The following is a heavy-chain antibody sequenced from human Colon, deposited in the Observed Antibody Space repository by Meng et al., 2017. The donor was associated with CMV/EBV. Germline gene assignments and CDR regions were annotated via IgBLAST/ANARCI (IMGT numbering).Heavy chain of an antibody. CDR3: AITLRNWGNWFDP. CDR2: INPGGDST. J-gene: IGHJ5*02. Sequence: GESLKISCKASGYAFNKYYFHWVRQAPGQGLEWMGIINPGGDSTNYAQSFQGRVTMTRDTSTSTVYMELSGLRSADTAIYYCAITLRNWGNWFDPWGQGSLVTVSS. V-gene: IGHV1-46*02. CDR1: GYAFNKYY. D-gene: IGHD7-27*01.